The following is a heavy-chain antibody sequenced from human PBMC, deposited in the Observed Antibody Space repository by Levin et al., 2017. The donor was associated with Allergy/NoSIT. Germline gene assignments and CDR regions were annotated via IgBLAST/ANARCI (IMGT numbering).Heavy chain of an antibody. CDR2: ISSSSSYI. V-gene: IGHV3-21*01. CDR1: GFTFSSYS. CDR3: ARGTQGGYYYGMDV. J-gene: IGHJ6*02. Sequence: ETLSLTCAASGFTFSSYSMNWVRQAPGKGLEWVSSISSSSSYIYYADSVKGRFTISRDNAKNSLYLQMNSLRAEDTAVYYCARGTQGGYYYGMDVWGQGTTVTVSS.